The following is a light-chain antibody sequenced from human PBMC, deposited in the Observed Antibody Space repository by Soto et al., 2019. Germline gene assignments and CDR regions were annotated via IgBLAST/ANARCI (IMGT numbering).Light chain of an antibody. Sequence: QSVLTQPASVSGSPGQSITLSCTGTSSDVGGYNYVSWYQQHPGNAPKVLIYEVSNRPSGVSNRFSGSKSGNTASLTISGLKAECEADCYCNSYTSRNTWVFGGGTKVTVL. CDR2: EVS. J-gene: IGLJ3*02. V-gene: IGLV2-14*01. CDR3: NSYTSRNTWV. CDR1: SSDVGGYNY.